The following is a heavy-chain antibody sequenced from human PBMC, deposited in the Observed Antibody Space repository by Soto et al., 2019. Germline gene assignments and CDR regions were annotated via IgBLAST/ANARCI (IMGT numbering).Heavy chain of an antibody. V-gene: IGHV3-30-3*01. D-gene: IGHD3-16*01. Sequence: VQLVESGGGVVQPGRSLRLACAASGFTFSDYAMHWVRQAPGKGLEWVAAISYDGIRTNYADSVKGRFTISRLNSKNTLYLQMNSLRPEDTAVYYCARARWESYYERYLFDYWGQGTLVTVSS. CDR3: ARARWESYYERYLFDY. J-gene: IGHJ4*02. CDR2: ISYDGIRT. CDR1: GFTFSDYA.